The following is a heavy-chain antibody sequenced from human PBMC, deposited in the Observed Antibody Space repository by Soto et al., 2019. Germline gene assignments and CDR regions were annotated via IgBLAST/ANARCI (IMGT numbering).Heavy chain of an antibody. CDR1: GFTFSSYA. Sequence: GGSLRLSCAASGFTFSSYAMSWVRQAPGKGLEWVSAISGSGGSTYYADSVKGRFTISRDNSKNTLYLQMNSLRAEDTAVYYCAKDPHGTAAAVSWFDPWGQGTLVTVSS. CDR3: AKDPHGTAAAVSWFDP. D-gene: IGHD6-13*01. CDR2: ISGSGGST. J-gene: IGHJ5*02. V-gene: IGHV3-23*01.